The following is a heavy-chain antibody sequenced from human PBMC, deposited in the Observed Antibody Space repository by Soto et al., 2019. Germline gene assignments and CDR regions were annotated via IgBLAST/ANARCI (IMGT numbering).Heavy chain of an antibody. Sequence: PSETLSLTCIVSGVSISSFYWSWIRQPPGKGLEWIGYIYYSGSTNYNPSLKSRVTISVDTSKNQFSLKLNSVTAADTAVYYCATYWDEIAEPGYYYYYGMDVWGQGSTVTVSS. CDR3: ATYWDEIAEPGYYYYYGMDV. CDR2: IYYSGST. V-gene: IGHV4-59*08. D-gene: IGHD1-26*01. CDR1: GVSISSFY. J-gene: IGHJ6*02.